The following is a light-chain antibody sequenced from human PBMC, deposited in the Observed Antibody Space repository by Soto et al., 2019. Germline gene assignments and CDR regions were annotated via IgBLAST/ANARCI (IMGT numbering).Light chain of an antibody. J-gene: IGKJ1*01. CDR1: QSISSW. CDR3: QQYNTFWT. V-gene: IGKV1-5*01. CDR2: DVS. Sequence: IHMTQSPSTLSASLGDRVTITFRASQSISSWLAWYQQKPGKAPKLLIYDVSTLESGVPSRFSGSGSGTEFTLTISSLQPDDFGTYYCQQYNTFWTFGQGTKVDIK.